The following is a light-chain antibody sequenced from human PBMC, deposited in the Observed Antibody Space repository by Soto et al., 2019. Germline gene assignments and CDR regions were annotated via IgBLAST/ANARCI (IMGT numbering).Light chain of an antibody. CDR3: QQYNNWPWT. J-gene: IGKJ1*01. Sequence: EIVLTQSPAALSLSPGERATLSCRASQGVWCYVAWYQQKPGQAPRLLIYGASTRATGFPARFSGSGSGTDFTLTISSLQSEDFAVYYCQQYNNWPWTFGQAAKV. CDR2: GAS. CDR1: QGVWCY. V-gene: IGKV3-15*01.